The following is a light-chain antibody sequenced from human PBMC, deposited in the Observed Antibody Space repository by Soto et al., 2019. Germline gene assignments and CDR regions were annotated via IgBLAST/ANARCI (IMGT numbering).Light chain of an antibody. CDR1: QSISSY. CDR3: QQSYSTLLT. J-gene: IGKJ4*01. Sequence: DIQMTQSPSSLSASVGDRVTITCRASQSISSYLNWYQQKPGKAPKLLIYAASSLQSGVPSRFSGSGSGTDSTRNISSLQPEDFATYYCQQSYSTLLTFGGGTKVEIK. V-gene: IGKV1-39*01. CDR2: AAS.